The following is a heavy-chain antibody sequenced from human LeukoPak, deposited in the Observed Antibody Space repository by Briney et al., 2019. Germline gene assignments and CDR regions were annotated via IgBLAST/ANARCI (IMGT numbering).Heavy chain of an antibody. Sequence: GASVKVSCKASGGTFSSYAISWVRQAPGQGLEWMGWINPNSGGTNYAQKFQGWVTMTRDTSISTAYMELSRLRSDDTAVYYCARDCLYSRARHCLAYWGQGTLVTASS. CDR2: INPNSGGT. CDR1: GGTFSSYA. D-gene: IGHD6-13*01. J-gene: IGHJ4*02. V-gene: IGHV1-2*04. CDR3: ARDCLYSRARHCLAY.